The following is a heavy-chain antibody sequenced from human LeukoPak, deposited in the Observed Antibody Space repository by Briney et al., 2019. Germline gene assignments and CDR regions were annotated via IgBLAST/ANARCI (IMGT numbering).Heavy chain of an antibody. CDR2: IYHSGST. Sequence: PSETLSLTCAVSGGSISSSNWWSWVRQPPGKGLEWIGEIYHSGSTNYNPSLKSRVTISVDKSKNQFSLKLSSVTAADTAVYYCARTDGYDFWSRTPFDYWGQGTLVTVSS. CDR3: ARTDGYDFWSRTPFDY. V-gene: IGHV4-4*02. CDR1: GGSISSSNW. J-gene: IGHJ4*02. D-gene: IGHD3-3*01.